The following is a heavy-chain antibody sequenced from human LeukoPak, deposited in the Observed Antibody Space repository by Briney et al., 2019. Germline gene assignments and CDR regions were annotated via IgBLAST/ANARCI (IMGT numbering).Heavy chain of an antibody. D-gene: IGHD6-13*01. CDR1: GGSISSYY. CDR2: IYYSGST. CDR3: AVSIAATGTSWFDP. V-gene: IGHV4-59*12. J-gene: IGHJ5*02. Sequence: SETLSLTCTVSGGSISSYYWSWIRQPPGKGLEWIGYIYYSGSTNYNPSLKSRVTISVDKSKNQFSLKLSSVTAADTAVYYCAVSIAATGTSWFDPWGQGTLVTVSS.